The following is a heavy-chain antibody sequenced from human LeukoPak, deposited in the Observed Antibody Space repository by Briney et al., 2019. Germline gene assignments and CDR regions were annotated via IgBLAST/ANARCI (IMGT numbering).Heavy chain of an antibody. D-gene: IGHD6-13*01. CDR3: ASRNIAAAGSAFDM. J-gene: IGHJ3*02. V-gene: IGHV1-2*02. CDR2: IKPNSGGT. CDR1: GYTFSGYY. Sequence: ASVKVSCKASGYTFSGYYMYWVRQAPGQGLEWVGWIKPNSGGTNYAQKFQDRVTMTRDTSISTVYMELSRLTSDDTAVYYCASRNIAAAGSAFDMWGQGTMVTVSS.